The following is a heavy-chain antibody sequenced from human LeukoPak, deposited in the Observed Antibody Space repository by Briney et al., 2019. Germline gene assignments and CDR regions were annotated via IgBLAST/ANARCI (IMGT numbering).Heavy chain of an antibody. CDR2: ISSSGSTI. V-gene: IGHV3-48*03. D-gene: IGHD4-17*01. CDR1: GFTFSGYE. CDR3: ARVSSVVTKPSDY. Sequence: GGSLRLSCAASGFTFSGYEMVWVRQAPGKGLEWVSYISSSGSTIYYADSVKGRFTISRDNAKNSLYLQMNSLGAEDTAVYYCARVSSVVTKPSDYWGQGTLVTVSS. J-gene: IGHJ4*02.